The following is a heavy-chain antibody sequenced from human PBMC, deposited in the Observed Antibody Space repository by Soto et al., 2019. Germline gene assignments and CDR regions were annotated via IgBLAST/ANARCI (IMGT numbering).Heavy chain of an antibody. J-gene: IGHJ4*02. Sequence: GSLRLSCAASGFTFGSYWMSWVRRAPGKGLEWLATIKMDASEKKYVDSVKGRFTISRDNSKNTLYLQMNSLRAEDTAVYYCARDRDGYNRYYFDYWGQGTLVTVSS. CDR3: ARDRDGYNRYYFDY. V-gene: IGHV3-7*01. CDR2: IKMDASEK. CDR1: GFTFGSYW. D-gene: IGHD5-12*01.